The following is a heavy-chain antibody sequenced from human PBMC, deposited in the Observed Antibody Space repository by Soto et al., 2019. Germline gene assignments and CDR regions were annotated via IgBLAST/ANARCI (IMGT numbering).Heavy chain of an antibody. CDR2: IHWNDDN. V-gene: IGHV2-5*01. CDR3: ALRLISEGLDY. CDR1: GFSFSTSGVG. D-gene: IGHD3-16*01. Sequence: QITLKESGPTLVKPTQTLTLTCTISGFSFSTSGVGVGWIRQPPGKALEWLAVIHWNDDNHYSPSLKNRLTVTKDPSKNQVVLTLTNMDPVDTATYYCALRLISEGLDYWGQGTLVTVSS. J-gene: IGHJ4*02.